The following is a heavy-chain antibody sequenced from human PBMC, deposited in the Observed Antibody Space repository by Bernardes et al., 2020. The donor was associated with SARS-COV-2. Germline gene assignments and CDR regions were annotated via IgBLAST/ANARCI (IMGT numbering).Heavy chain of an antibody. D-gene: IGHD3-22*01. Sequence: ETLSLTCALYGESFSGSYWSWIRQPPGKGLEWIGEIDHTGSTNYNSSLKSRVSISLDTSKKQFSLRLNSVTAADTAMYYCARGVSYYFDTGGYYRYWGQGTLVTVSS. CDR3: ARGVSYYFDTGGYYRY. CDR2: IDHTGST. CDR1: GESFSGSY. J-gene: IGHJ4*02. V-gene: IGHV4-34*01.